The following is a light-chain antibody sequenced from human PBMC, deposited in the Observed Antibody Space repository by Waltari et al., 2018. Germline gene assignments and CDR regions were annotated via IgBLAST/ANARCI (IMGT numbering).Light chain of an antibody. CDR1: QSVGWS. CDR3: QHYVRLPVT. J-gene: IGKJ1*01. CDR2: GAS. V-gene: IGKV3-20*01. Sequence: EIVLTQSPGTLSFSPGERATLSCRASQSVGWSLAWFQQKPCRAPRLLIYGASSKATGIPDKFSASGSGTDFSLSISGLEPEDFAVYYCQHYVRLPVTFGRGTKVEIK.